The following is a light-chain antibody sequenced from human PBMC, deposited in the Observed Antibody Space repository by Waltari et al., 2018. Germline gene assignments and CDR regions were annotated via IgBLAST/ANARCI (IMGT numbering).Light chain of an antibody. Sequence: EIVLTQSPATLSLSPGERATLSCRASQSINFYLAWYQQKRGQAPRLLIYDASNRAPGIPARFSGSGSGTEFTLTIGSLEPEDFAVYYCQQRSSWPASTFGQGTKLEIK. CDR3: QQRSSWPAST. V-gene: IGKV3-11*01. CDR2: DAS. J-gene: IGKJ2*02. CDR1: QSINFY.